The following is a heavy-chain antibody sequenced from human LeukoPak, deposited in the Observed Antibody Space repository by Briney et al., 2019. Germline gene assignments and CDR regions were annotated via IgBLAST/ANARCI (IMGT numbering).Heavy chain of an antibody. D-gene: IGHD6-19*01. CDR3: ARKQWVPYYFDY. CDR1: GGSISSGSYY. J-gene: IGHJ4*02. Sequence: SETLSLTCTVSGGSISSGSYYWSWIRQPAGKGLEWIGRIYTSGSTNYNPSLKSRVTISVDTSKNQFSLKLTSVTAADTAVYYCARKQWVPYYFDYWGQGTLVTVSS. V-gene: IGHV4-61*02. CDR2: IYTSGST.